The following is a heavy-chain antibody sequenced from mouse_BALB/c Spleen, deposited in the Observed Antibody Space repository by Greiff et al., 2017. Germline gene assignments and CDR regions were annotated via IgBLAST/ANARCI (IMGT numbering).Heavy chain of an antibody. CDR1: GYTFTSYW. V-gene: IGHV1-69*02. CDR3: TTGTLGAMDY. CDR2: IYPSDSYT. Sequence: VQLQQPGAELVRPGASVKLSCKASGYTFTSYWINWVKQRPGQGLEWIGNIYPSDSYTNYNQKLKDKATLTVDKSSSTAYMQLSSPTSEDSAVYYCTTGTLGAMDYWGQGTSVTVSS. D-gene: IGHD4-1*01. J-gene: IGHJ4*01.